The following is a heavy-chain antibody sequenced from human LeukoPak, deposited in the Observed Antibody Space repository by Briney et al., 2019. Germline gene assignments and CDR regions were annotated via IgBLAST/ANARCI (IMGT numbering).Heavy chain of an antibody. CDR2: ICYSRTT. CDR3: TRDPGWLDFDY. CDR1: GGSISSYY. V-gene: IGHV4-59*12. D-gene: IGHD6-19*01. J-gene: IGHJ4*02. Sequence: SETLSLTRTVSGGSISSYYWSWIRQPPGKGLGWIGYICYSRTTNDNPSTKRRITISVDTSKNQFSLQLNSVAPEDTAVYYCTRDPGWLDFDYWGQGTLVTVSS.